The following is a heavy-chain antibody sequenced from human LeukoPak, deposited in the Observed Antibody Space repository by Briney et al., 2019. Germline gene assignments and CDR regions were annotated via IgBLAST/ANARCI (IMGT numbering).Heavy chain of an antibody. CDR1: GGSISSYY. CDR2: IYYSGIT. CDR3: ATVASGWYPDY. J-gene: IGHJ4*02. Sequence: SETLSLTCTVSGGSISSYYWNWIRQPPGKGLEWIGYIYYSGITNYNPSLKSRVTISLDTSQNQFSLKLNSVTAADTAVYYCATVASGWYPDYWGQGALVTVAS. V-gene: IGHV4-59*01. D-gene: IGHD6-19*01.